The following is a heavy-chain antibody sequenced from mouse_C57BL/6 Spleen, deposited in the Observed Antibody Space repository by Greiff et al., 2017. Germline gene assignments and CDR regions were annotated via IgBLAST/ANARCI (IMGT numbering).Heavy chain of an antibody. CDR2: SRNKANDYTT. CDR1: GFTFSDFY. CDR3: ARDLPNYYAMDY. J-gene: IGHJ4*01. Sequence: EVKLMESGGGLVQSGRSLRLSCATSGFTFSDFYMEWVRQAPGKGLEWIAASRNKANDYTTEYSASVKGRFIVSRDTSQSILYLQMNALRAEDTAIYYCARDLPNYYAMDYWGQGTSVTVSS. D-gene: IGHD5-5*01. V-gene: IGHV7-1*01.